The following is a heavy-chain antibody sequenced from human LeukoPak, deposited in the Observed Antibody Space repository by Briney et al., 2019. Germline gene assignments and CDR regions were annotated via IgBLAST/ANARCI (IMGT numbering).Heavy chain of an antibody. J-gene: IGHJ6*03. CDR1: GGTFISYA. Sequence: ASGRVSCKASGGTFISYAISWVRQAPGQGREGRGGIIPIFGTANYAQKCQGRVTITTDESTSTAYMELSSLSSEDTAVYYCAIWSSGYYYYYMDVWGKGTTVTVSS. D-gene: IGHD3-3*01. CDR3: AIWSSGYYYYYMDV. CDR2: IIPIFGTA. V-gene: IGHV1-69*05.